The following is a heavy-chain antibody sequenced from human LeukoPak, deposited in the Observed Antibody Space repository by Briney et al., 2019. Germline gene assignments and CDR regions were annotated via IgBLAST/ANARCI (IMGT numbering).Heavy chain of an antibody. D-gene: IGHD5-18*01. CDR1: GFTFSSYG. J-gene: IGHJ5*02. V-gene: IGHV3-33*01. Sequence: GGSLRLSCAASGFTFSSYGMHWVRQAPGKGLEWVAVIWYDGSNKYYADSVKGRFTISRDNSKNTLYLQMNSLRAEGTAVYYCARPRYSYGWANWFDPWGQGTLVTVSS. CDR3: ARPRYSYGWANWFDP. CDR2: IWYDGSNK.